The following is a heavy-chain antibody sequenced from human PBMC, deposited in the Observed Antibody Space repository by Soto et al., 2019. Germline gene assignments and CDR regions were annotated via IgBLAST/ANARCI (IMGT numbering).Heavy chain of an antibody. CDR1: GFIFSNYA. CDR3: ARRAGGAVVWYYDL. CDR2: ISGRGGST. J-gene: IGHJ2*01. V-gene: IGHV3-23*01. Sequence: EEQLLESGGGVVQRGGSLRLSCAASGFIFSNYAMTWVRQAPGKGLEGVSRISGRGGSTYYADSVKGRLTMSRDNSKNTLYLQMNSLSAEDTAIYYCARRAGGAVVWYYDLWGRGTLVTV. D-gene: IGHD2-21*01.